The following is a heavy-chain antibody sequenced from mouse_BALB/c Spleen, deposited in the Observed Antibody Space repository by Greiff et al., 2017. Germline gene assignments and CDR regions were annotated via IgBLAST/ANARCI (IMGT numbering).Heavy chain of an antibody. CDR2: ISYSGST. J-gene: IGHJ4*01. V-gene: IGHV3-2*02. CDR1: GYSITSDYA. CDR3: ARRDGYYLYAMDY. D-gene: IGHD2-3*01. Sequence: VQLQESGPGLVKPSQSLSLTCTVTGYSITSDYAWNWIRQFPGNKLEWMGYISYSGSTSYNPSLKSRISITRDTSKNQFFLQLNSVTTEDTATYYCARRDGYYLYAMDYWGQGTSVTVSS.